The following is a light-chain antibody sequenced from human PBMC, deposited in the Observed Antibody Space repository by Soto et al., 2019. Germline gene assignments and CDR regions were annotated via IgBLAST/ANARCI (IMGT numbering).Light chain of an antibody. CDR2: EVS. CDR1: SSDVGGYNY. CDR3: SSYTHNNTVYV. V-gene: IGLV2-14*01. J-gene: IGLJ1*01. Sequence: QSALTQPASVSGSPGQSITISCTGTSSDVGGYNYVSWYQQHPGKAPKLMIYEVSNRPSGVSNRFSGSKSGNTASLTISGLQAEDEADYHCSSYTHNNTVYVFGTGTKLTVL.